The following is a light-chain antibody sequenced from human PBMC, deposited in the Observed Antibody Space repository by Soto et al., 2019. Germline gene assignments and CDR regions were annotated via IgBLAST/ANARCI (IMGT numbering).Light chain of an antibody. Sequence: IVMTQSPDSLAVSLGERANINCKSSQSILYSSNNKNYLAWYQQKPGQPPKLLIYWTSTRESGVPDRFSGSWSGTDFTLTISSLQAGDVAVYYCQQYYDAPQTFGQGTKVEIK. J-gene: IGKJ1*01. V-gene: IGKV4-1*01. CDR2: WTS. CDR1: QSILYSSNNKNY. CDR3: QQYYDAPQT.